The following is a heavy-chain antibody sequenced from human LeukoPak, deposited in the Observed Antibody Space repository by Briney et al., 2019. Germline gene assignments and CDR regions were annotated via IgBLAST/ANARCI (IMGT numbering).Heavy chain of an antibody. CDR3: ARGTSGYCSGGSCYSTRVLDY. CDR2: ISAYNGNT. V-gene: IGHV1-18*01. J-gene: IGHJ4*02. D-gene: IGHD2-15*01. CDR1: GYTFTSYG. Sequence: ASVKVSCKASGYTFTSYGISWVRQAPGQGLEWMGWISAYNGNTNYAQKLQGRVTMTTDTSTSTAYMELRSLRSDDTAVYYCARGTSGYCSGGSCYSTRVLDYWGQGTLVTVSS.